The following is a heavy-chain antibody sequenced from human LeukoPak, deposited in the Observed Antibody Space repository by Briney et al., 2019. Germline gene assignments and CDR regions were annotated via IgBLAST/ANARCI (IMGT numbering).Heavy chain of an antibody. CDR2: IIPILGIA. V-gene: IGHV1-69*04. CDR3: ARTNYDSSGQIIGLWGMDV. Sequence: SVKVSCKASGGTFSSYAISWVRQAPGQGLEWMGRIIPILGIANYAQKFQGRVTITADKSTSTAYMELSSLRSEDTAVYYCARTNYDSSGQIIGLWGMDVWGQGTTVTVSS. CDR1: GGTFSSYA. D-gene: IGHD3-22*01. J-gene: IGHJ6*02.